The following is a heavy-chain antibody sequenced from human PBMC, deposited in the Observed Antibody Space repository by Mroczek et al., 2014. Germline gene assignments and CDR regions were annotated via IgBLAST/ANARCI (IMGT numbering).Heavy chain of an antibody. V-gene: IGHV4-59*01. D-gene: IGHD4-17*01. CDR3: ARGAVTPDY. CDR1: GGSISSYY. Sequence: VQLLESGPGLVKPSETLSLTCTVSGGSISSYYWSWIRQPPGKGLEWIGYIYYSGSTNYNPSLKSRVTISVDTSKNQFSLKLSSVTAADTAVYYCARGAVTPDYWGQGTLVTVSS. J-gene: IGHJ4*02. CDR2: IYYSGST.